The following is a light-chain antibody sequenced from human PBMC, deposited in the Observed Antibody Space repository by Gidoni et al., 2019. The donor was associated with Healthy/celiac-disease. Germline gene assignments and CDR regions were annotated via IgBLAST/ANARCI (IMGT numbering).Light chain of an antibody. V-gene: IGKV1-39*01. Sequence: DIQMTQSQSPLSASVGDRVTITCRASQSISSYLHWYQQKPGKAPKLLIYAASSLESGVPSRFSGSGSGTDFTLTISSLQPEDFATYYCQQSYNTPLYTFGQGTKLEIK. CDR3: QQSYNTPLYT. CDR1: QSISSY. J-gene: IGKJ2*01. CDR2: AAS.